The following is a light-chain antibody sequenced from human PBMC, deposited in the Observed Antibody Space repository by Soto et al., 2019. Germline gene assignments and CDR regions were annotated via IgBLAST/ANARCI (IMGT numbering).Light chain of an antibody. CDR3: QQYNNWQT. J-gene: IGKJ1*01. V-gene: IGKV3-15*01. CDR1: QSVSSN. Sequence: EIVMTQSPATLSVSPGERATLSCRASQSVSSNLAWYQQKPGQAPRLLIYGASTRATGIPARFSGSGSGTEFTLTISSLQSEDFAVYYGQQYNNWQTFGQGTKVEIQ. CDR2: GAS.